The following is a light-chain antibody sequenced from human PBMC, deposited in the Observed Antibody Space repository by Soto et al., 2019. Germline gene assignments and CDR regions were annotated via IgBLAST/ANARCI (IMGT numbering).Light chain of an antibody. Sequence: DLQMTQSPSSMSASVGDRVTITCRASQSISSWLAWYQQQPGKAPKVLIYAESSLQSGVPSRFSGSGSGTDFTLTISSLQPEDFATYYCQQANSLPLTFGGGTKVEIK. V-gene: IGKV1-12*01. CDR2: AES. CDR1: QSISSW. CDR3: QQANSLPLT. J-gene: IGKJ4*01.